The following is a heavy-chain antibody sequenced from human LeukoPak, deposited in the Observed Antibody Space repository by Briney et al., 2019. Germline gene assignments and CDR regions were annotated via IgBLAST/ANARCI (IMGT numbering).Heavy chain of an antibody. Sequence: GGSLRLSCAASGFTFTVYWMSWVRQAPGKGLEWVANIKEDGSEKYYVDSVKGRFTISKDNAKNSLYLQMTSLRAEDTALHYCARDTHLSYAAGFDYWGQGTLVTVSS. V-gene: IGHV3-7*01. D-gene: IGHD3-16*01. CDR1: GFTFTVYW. CDR3: ARDTHLSYAAGFDY. CDR2: IKEDGSEK. J-gene: IGHJ4*02.